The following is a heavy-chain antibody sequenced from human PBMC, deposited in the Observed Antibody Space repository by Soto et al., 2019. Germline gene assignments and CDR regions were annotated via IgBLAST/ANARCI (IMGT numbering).Heavy chain of an antibody. Sequence: QLQLQESGSGLVKPSQTLSLTCAVSGDSITSVGYSWSWIRQPPGKALEWIGYIYHTGTTYYTAALKSRVTISLDRSKNRISLSLNSVTAADPAVYYCAATVFGEYSHYALDVWGQGTTVTVSS. CDR1: GDSITSVGYS. D-gene: IGHD3-3*01. CDR2: IYHTGTT. CDR3: AATVFGEYSHYALDV. J-gene: IGHJ6*02. V-gene: IGHV4-30-2*01.